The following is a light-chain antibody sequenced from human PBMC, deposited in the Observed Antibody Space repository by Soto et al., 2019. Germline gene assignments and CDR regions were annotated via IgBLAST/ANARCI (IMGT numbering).Light chain of an antibody. Sequence: QTVVTQEPSLTVSPGGTVTLTCASSTGAVTSDYYPNWLQQKPGQAPGSLIHSTYTRHFWTPARFSGSLLGGKAALTVSDVQPEDEADYYCLLYHGAAQVFGGGTKLTVL. J-gene: IGLJ3*02. CDR2: STY. V-gene: IGLV7-43*01. CDR3: LLYHGAAQV. CDR1: TGAVTSDYY.